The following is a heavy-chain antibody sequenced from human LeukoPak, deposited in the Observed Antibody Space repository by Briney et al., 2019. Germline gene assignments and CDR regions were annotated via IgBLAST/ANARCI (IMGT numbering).Heavy chain of an antibody. J-gene: IGHJ4*02. Sequence: SVKVSCKASGGTFSSYAISWVRQAPGQGLEWMGRIIPIFGTANYAQKFQGRVTVTTDESTSTAYMELSSLRSEDTAVYYCARDGGIVVPAALDYWGQGTLVTVSS. CDR3: ARDGGIVVPAALDY. D-gene: IGHD2-2*01. CDR2: IIPIFGTA. CDR1: GGTFSSYA. V-gene: IGHV1-69*05.